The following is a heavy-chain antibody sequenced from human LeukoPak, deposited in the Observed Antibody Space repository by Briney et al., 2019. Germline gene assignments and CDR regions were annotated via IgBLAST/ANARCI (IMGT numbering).Heavy chain of an antibody. D-gene: IGHD3-22*01. CDR3: ARAYYDSSGEGDY. Sequence: SETLSLTCAVYGGSFSGYYWSWIRQPPGKGLEWIGEINHSGSTNYNPSLKSRVTISVDTSKNQFSLKLSSVTAADTAVYYCARAYYDSSGEGDYWGQGTLVTVSS. J-gene: IGHJ4*02. CDR1: GGSFSGYY. V-gene: IGHV4-34*01. CDR2: INHSGST.